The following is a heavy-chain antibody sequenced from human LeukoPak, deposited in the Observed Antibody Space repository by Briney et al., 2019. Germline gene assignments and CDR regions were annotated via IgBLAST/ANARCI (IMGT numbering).Heavy chain of an antibody. CDR1: GGSISSSSYY. V-gene: IGHV4-39*01. D-gene: IGHD1-14*01. CDR2: IYYSGST. Sequence: SETLSLTCTVSGGSISSSSYYWGWIRQPPGKGLEWIGSIYYSGSTYYNPSLKSRVTISVDTSKNQFSLKLSSGTAADTAVYYCARHNPQYFQHWGQGTLVTVSS. CDR3: ARHNPQYFQH. J-gene: IGHJ1*01.